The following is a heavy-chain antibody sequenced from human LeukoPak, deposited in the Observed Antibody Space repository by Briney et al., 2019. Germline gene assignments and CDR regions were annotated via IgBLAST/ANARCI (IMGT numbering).Heavy chain of an antibody. CDR2: IIPIFGTA. Sequence: GASVKVSCKASGGTFSSYAISWVRQAPGQGLEWMGGIIPIFGTANCAQKFQGRVTITADESTSTAYMELSSLRSEDTAVYYCASSDDTYETHDYWGQGTLVTVSS. J-gene: IGHJ4*02. CDR1: GGTFSSYA. D-gene: IGHD3-22*01. CDR3: ASSDDTYETHDY. V-gene: IGHV1-69*13.